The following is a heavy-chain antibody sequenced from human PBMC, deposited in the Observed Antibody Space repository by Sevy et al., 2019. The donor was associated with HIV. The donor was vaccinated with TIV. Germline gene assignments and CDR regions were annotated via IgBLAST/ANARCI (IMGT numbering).Heavy chain of an antibody. V-gene: IGHV1-69*13. CDR2: IIPLFGTA. CDR3: ARGGSLRGYCSGGTCYLFDS. D-gene: IGHD2-15*01. J-gene: IGHJ4*02. Sequence: ASVKVSCKASGGTFSSFALSWVRQAPGQGLEWMGGIIPLFGTAKYAQKFQGRVTITVDESTSTTYMELSSLRSDDTAVYYCARGGSLRGYCSGGTCYLFDSWGQGTLVTVSS. CDR1: GGTFSSFA.